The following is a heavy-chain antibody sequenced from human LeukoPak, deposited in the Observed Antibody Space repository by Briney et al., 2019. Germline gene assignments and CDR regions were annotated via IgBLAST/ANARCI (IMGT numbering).Heavy chain of an antibody. D-gene: IGHD5-12*01. CDR3: ARDQLAYSGYDTLFDY. Sequence: GGSLRLSCAASGFTFSSYAIHWVRQAPGKGLEWVAVISYDGSNKYYADSVKGRFTISRDNSKNTLYLQLNSLRPEDTAVYYCARDQLAYSGYDTLFDYWGQGTLVTVSS. V-gene: IGHV3-30*04. CDR1: GFTFSSYA. CDR2: ISYDGSNK. J-gene: IGHJ4*02.